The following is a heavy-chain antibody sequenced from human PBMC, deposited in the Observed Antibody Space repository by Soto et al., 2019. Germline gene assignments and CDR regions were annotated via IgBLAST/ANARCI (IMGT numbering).Heavy chain of an antibody. Sequence: EVQLLESGGGLVQPGGSLRLSCAASGFTFSSYAMSWVRQATGKGLEWVSAISGSGGSTYYADSVKGRFTISRDNSKNTLYLQMNSLRAEDTAVYYCSKAHYSTGYFDYWGQGTLVTVSS. CDR3: SKAHYSTGYFDY. J-gene: IGHJ4*02. D-gene: IGHD4-4*01. CDR2: ISGSGGST. CDR1: GFTFSSYA. V-gene: IGHV3-23*01.